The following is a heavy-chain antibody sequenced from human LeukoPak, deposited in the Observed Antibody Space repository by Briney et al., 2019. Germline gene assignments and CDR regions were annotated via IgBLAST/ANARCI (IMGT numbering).Heavy chain of an antibody. V-gene: IGHV4-59*12. CDR1: GGSISSYY. D-gene: IGHD3-22*01. CDR2: IYYSGST. CDR3: ARDRPPYYYDSSGYLSKGAFDI. Sequence: SETLSLTCTVSGGSISSYYWSWIRQPPGKGLEWIGYIYYSGSTNYNPSLKSRVTISVDTSKNQFSLKLSSVTAADTAVYYCARDRPPYYYDSSGYLSKGAFDIWGQGTMVTVSS. J-gene: IGHJ3*02.